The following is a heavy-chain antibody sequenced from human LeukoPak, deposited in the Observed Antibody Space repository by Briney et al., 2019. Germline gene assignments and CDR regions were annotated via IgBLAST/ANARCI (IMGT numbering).Heavy chain of an antibody. V-gene: IGHV3-20*04. D-gene: IGHD5-18*01. CDR2: INWNGDST. CDR3: ARGAGYSYGYLVY. CDR1: GFSFNDHG. Sequence: GGSLRLSCAASGFSFNDHGMTWVRQAPGKGLEWVSGINWNGDSTGYADSVKGRFTISRDNAKNSLYLQMNSLRAEDTALYYCARGAGYSYGYLVYWGQGTLVTVSS. J-gene: IGHJ4*02.